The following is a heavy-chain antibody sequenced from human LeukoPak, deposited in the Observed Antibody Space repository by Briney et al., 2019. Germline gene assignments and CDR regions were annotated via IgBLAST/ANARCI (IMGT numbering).Heavy chain of an antibody. CDR1: GYSISSGYY. CDR3: ARHRIWGVDNWFDP. CDR2: IYHSGST. D-gene: IGHD3-10*01. V-gene: IGHV4-38-2*01. J-gene: IGHJ5*02. Sequence: SETLSLTCAVSGYSISSGYYWGWIRQPPGKGLEWIGSIYHSGSTYYNPSLKSRVTISVDTSKNQFSLKLSSVTAADTAVYYCARHRIWGVDNWFDPWGQGTLVTVSS.